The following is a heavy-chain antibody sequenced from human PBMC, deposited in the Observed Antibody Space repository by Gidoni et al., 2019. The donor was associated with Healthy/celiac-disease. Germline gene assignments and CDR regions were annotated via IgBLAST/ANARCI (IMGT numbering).Heavy chain of an antibody. CDR2: IYYSGST. V-gene: IGHV4-39*01. CDR3: ARLRVVPAAMDYFDY. Sequence: QLQLQASGPGLVKPSETLSLPCTVSGGSISSSSYYWGWIRQPPGKGLEWIGSIYYSGSTYYNPSLKSRVTISVDTSKNQFSLKLSSVTAADTAVYYCARLRVVPAAMDYFDYWGQGTLVTVSS. J-gene: IGHJ4*02. CDR1: GGSISSSSYY. D-gene: IGHD2-2*01.